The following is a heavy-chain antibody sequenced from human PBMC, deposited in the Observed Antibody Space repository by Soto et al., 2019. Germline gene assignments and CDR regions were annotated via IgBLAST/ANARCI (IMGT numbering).Heavy chain of an antibody. D-gene: IGHD3-16*01. J-gene: IGHJ4*02. CDR1: GFNFSDYY. V-gene: IGHV3-11*01. CDR2: ILSLERHK. CDR3: ATGLKDASNRPSFDS. Sequence: PGGSLRLSCSGSGFNFSDYYMNWIRQTPVRGLEWVSSILSLERHKYYAASVMGRFSISRDNAQKSLFLQMNNLRAEDTGIYFCATGLKDASNRPSFDSWGPGTPVTVSS.